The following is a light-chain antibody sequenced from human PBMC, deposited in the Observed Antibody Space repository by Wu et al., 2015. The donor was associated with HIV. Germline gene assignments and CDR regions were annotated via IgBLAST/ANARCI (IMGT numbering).Light chain of an antibody. J-gene: IGKJ1*01. CDR2: GAS. Sequence: EVVLTQSPATLSLSPGERATLSCRASQSVGSYLAWYQHKPGQAPRLLIYGASTRATDVPARFIGSGSGTEFTLTISSLQSEDFALYYCHLSNNWPWTFGQGTKVEIK. CDR1: QSVGSY. V-gene: IGKV3-15*01. CDR3: HLSNNWPWT.